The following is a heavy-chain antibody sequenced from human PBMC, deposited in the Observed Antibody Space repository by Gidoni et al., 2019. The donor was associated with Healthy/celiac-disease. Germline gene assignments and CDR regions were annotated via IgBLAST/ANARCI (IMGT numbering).Heavy chain of an antibody. J-gene: IGHJ4*02. CDR3: ASKARLRWHLDY. CDR1: GGSISSSSYY. CDR2: IYYSGST. V-gene: IGHV4-39*01. D-gene: IGHD4-17*01. Sequence: QLQLQESGPGLVKPSETLSLTCTVSGGSISSSSYYWGWIRQPPGKGLEWIGSIYYSGSTYYNPSLKSRVTISVDTSKNQFSLKLSSVTAADTAVYYCASKARLRWHLDYWGQGTLVTVSS.